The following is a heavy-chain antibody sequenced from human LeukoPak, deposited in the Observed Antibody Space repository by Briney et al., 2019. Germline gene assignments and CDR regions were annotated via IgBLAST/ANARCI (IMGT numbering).Heavy chain of an antibody. D-gene: IGHD2-21*01. CDR3: ARDNGGDYWYSDI. Sequence: SETLSLTCTVSGASISTYYWSWIRQPAGKGREGIGRMYNTGSTNYNPSPKSRVTTSVDTSKNQLSLRLSSVTAADTAVYYCARDNGGDYWYSDIWGRGTLVTVSS. J-gene: IGHJ2*01. CDR1: GASISTYY. CDR2: MYNTGST. V-gene: IGHV4-4*07.